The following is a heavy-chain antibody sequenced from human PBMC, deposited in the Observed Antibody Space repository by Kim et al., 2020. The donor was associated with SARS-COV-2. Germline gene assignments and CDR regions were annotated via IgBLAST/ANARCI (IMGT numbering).Heavy chain of an antibody. Sequence: SGPTLVNPTQTLTLTCTFSGLSLTTPGMCVSWIRQPPGKALEWLARIDWDDDKYYSTSLETRLSISKDTSKNQVVLTMTNMDPVDTATYYCARTPSYYDTSGTYNFWGQGTLVTVSS. V-gene: IGHV2-70*11. CDR2: IDWDDDK. CDR3: ARTPSYYDTSGTYNF. J-gene: IGHJ4*02. D-gene: IGHD3-22*01. CDR1: GLSLTTPGMC.